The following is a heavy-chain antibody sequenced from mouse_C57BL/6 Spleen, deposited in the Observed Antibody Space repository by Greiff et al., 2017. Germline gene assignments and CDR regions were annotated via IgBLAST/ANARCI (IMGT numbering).Heavy chain of an antibody. CDR3: ATETAQSFAY. D-gene: IGHD3-2*02. CDR1: GYSITSGYY. V-gene: IGHV3-6*01. CDR2: ISYDGST. J-gene: IGHJ3*01. Sequence: QLQESGPGLVKPSQSLSLTCSVTGYSITSGYYWNWIRQFPGNKLEWMGYISYDGSTNYNPSLKNRISITRDTSKNQFFLKLNSVTTEDTATYYCATETAQSFAYWGQGTLVTVSA.